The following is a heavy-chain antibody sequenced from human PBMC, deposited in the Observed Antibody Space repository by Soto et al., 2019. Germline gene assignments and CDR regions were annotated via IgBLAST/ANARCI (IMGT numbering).Heavy chain of an antibody. D-gene: IGHD6-13*01. J-gene: IGHJ4*02. CDR1: GYTFPTYG. CDR2: ISVYNGFT. CDR3: AREFEVKSSSWPFDY. Sequence: QVPLVQSGAEVKKPGASVRVSCRASGYTFPTYGIAWVRQAPGQGLEWMGWISVYNGFTHYAQQFRGRVTVTAETSTRTVYMDLRSLTSDDTAVYYCAREFEVKSSSWPFDYWGQGTLVTVAS. V-gene: IGHV1-18*01.